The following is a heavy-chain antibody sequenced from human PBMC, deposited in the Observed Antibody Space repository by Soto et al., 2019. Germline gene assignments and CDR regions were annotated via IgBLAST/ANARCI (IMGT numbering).Heavy chain of an antibody. CDR1: GFSFSSYA. CDR3: AKDPRGIGGAGAWLDS. Sequence: QVHLVESGGDVVQPGRSLRLSCAASGFSFSSYAIHWVRQAPGKGLEWVAVIAYDGSDMYYGDSVKGRFTISRDNSKKTLYLQMNSLRPDDTAVYYCAKDPRGIGGAGAWLDSWGQGTLVIVSS. V-gene: IGHV3-30*18. CDR2: IAYDGSDM. D-gene: IGHD1-26*01. J-gene: IGHJ4*02.